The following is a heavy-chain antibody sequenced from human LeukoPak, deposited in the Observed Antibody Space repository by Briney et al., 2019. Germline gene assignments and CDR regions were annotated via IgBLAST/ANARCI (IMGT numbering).Heavy chain of an antibody. CDR1: GGSLSGYY. Sequence: NSSETLSLTCAVYGGSLSGYYWSWIRQPPGKGLEWIGEINHSGSTNYNPSLKSRVTISVDTSKNQFSLKLSSVTAADTAVYYCARGFGYYDSSGSQPHWYFDLWGRGTLVTVSS. CDR2: INHSGST. D-gene: IGHD3-22*01. J-gene: IGHJ2*01. V-gene: IGHV4-34*01. CDR3: ARGFGYYDSSGSQPHWYFDL.